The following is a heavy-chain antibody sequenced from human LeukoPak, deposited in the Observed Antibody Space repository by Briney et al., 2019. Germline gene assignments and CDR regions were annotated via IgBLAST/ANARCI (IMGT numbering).Heavy chain of an antibody. CDR3: ARIITGTVALDY. J-gene: IGHJ4*02. D-gene: IGHD1-14*01. CDR2: IFYVGST. Sequence: TSETLSLTCTVSGGSISGNYWSWIRQPLGKGLEWIGYIFYVGSTTYNPSLKSRVTISVDTSKSQFSLQLSSVTAADTAVYYCARIITGTVALDYWGQGTLVTVSS. V-gene: IGHV4-59*08. CDR1: GGSISGNY.